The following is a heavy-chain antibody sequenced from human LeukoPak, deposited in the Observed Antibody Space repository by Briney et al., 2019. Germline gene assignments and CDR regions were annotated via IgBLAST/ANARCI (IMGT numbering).Heavy chain of an antibody. V-gene: IGHV3-23*01. D-gene: IGHD2-2*01. Sequence: GGSLRLSCAASGFTFSSYTMNWVRQAPGKGLEWVSAISGSGGSTYYADSVKGRFTISRDNSKNTLYLQMNSLRAEDTAVYYCAKSLGQDVVVVPAAYYYYGMDVWGQGTTVTVSS. CDR1: GFTFSSYT. J-gene: IGHJ6*02. CDR2: ISGSGGST. CDR3: AKSLGQDVVVVPAAYYYYGMDV.